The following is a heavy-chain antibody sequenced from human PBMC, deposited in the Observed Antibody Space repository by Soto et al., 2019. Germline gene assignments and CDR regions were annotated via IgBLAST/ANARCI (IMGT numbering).Heavy chain of an antibody. V-gene: IGHV5-51*01. Sequence: GESLKISCKGSGYSFTSYWIGWVRQMPGKGLEWMGIIYPGDSDTRYSPSFQGQVTISADKSISTAYLQWSSLKASDTAMYYCARGSDLWFGELPRFDYWGQGTLVTVSS. D-gene: IGHD3-10*01. CDR1: GYSFTSYW. CDR3: ARGSDLWFGELPRFDY. CDR2: IYPGDSDT. J-gene: IGHJ4*02.